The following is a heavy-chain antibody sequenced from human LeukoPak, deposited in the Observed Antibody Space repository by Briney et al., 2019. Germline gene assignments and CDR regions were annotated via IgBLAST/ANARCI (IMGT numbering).Heavy chain of an antibody. CDR1: GFTFSSYA. CDR3: ARDPYYNDSSGYTTFDY. V-gene: IGHV3-30*04. J-gene: IGHJ4*02. CDR2: ISYDGSNK. D-gene: IGHD3-22*01. Sequence: PGRSLRLSCAASGFTFSSYAMHWVRQAPGKGLEWVAVISYDGSNKYYADSVKGRFTISRDNSKNTLYLQMNSLRAEDTAVYYCARDPYYNDSSGYTTFDYWGQGTLVTVSS.